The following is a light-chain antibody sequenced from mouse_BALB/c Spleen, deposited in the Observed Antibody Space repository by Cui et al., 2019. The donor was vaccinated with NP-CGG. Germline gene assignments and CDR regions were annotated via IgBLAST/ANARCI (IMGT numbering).Light chain of an antibody. V-gene: IGLV1*01. CDR2: GTN. J-gene: IGLJ1*01. CDR3: ALWYSNHWV. CDR1: TGAVTTSNY. Sequence: QAVATPDSAPTPSPGETVTLTFRSSTGAVTTSNYANWVQEKPGHLFTGLIGGTNNRAPGVPARFSGSLIGDKAALTITGAHTEDEAIYFCALWYSNHWVFGGGTKLSVL.